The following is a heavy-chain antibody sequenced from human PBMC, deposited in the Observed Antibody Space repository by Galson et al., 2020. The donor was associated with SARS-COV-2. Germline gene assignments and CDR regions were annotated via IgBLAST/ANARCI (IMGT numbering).Heavy chain of an antibody. Sequence: GGSLRLSCAASGFTFSTSGMSWVRQAPGKGLEWVSAIGSGGVTYYADSVKGRFTISRDNSKNTLYLQMNSLRDDDTAVYFCAKDPVGTTGYLQFWGQGTLVTVSS. V-gene: IGHV3-23*01. J-gene: IGHJ1*01. CDR3: AKDPVGTTGYLQF. CDR2: IGSGGVT. D-gene: IGHD1-26*01. CDR1: GFTFSTSG.